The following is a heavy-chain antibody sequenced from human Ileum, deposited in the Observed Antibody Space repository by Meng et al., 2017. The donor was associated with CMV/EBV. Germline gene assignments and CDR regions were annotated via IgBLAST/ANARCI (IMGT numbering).Heavy chain of an antibody. CDR3: AGVDRADAFDI. CDR2: IYYSGST. D-gene: IGHD1-14*01. V-gene: IGHV4-59*12. J-gene: IGHJ3*02. CDR1: GGSISSYY. Sequence: GSLRLSCTVSGGSISSYYWSWIRQPPGKGLEWIGYIYYSGSTNYNPSLKSRVTISVDTSTNQFSLKLSSVTAADTALYYCAGVDRADAFDIWGQGTMVTVSS.